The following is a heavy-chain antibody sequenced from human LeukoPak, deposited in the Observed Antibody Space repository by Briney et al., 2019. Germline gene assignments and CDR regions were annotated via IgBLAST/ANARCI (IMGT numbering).Heavy chain of an antibody. CDR2: IYHSGST. D-gene: IGHD3-10*01. CDR3: ARALITMVRGTLIDP. V-gene: IGHV4-38-2*02. CDR1: GYSISSGYY. J-gene: IGHJ5*02. Sequence: SETLSLTCTVSGYSISSGYYWGWIRQPPGKGLEWIGSIYHSGSTYYNPSLKSRVTISVDTSKNQFSLKLSSVTAADTAVYYCARALITMVRGTLIDPWGQGTLVTVSS.